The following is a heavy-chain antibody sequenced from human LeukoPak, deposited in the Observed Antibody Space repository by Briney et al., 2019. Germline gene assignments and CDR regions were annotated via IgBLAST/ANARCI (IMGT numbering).Heavy chain of an antibody. V-gene: IGHV4-59*01. CDR2: IYYSGST. CDR3: ARGFGYYAVLTAF. CDR1: GGSMRDYY. Sequence: PAETLPLTCAVSGGSMRDYYWSWIRQPPGKGLEWIGNIYYSGSTKHNPSLMSRVTISVDTSTNQFSLKVRSVTAADTAVYYCARGFGYYAVLTAFWGQGNLVTVSS. D-gene: IGHD3-9*01. J-gene: IGHJ4*02.